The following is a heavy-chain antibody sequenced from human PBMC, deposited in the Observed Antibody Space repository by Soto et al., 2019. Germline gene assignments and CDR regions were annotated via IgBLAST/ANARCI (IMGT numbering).Heavy chain of an antibody. CDR1: GGSINTFY. Sequence: SETLSLTCTVSGGSINTFYWSWVRQPAGKGLEWIGRIFYSGSTSFNPSLESRVAMSVDTSKNHFSLNLSSVTAADMAVYYCAREGSYSAYNFAHGIHVWSFDFWGQGALVTVSS. CDR2: IFYSGST. D-gene: IGHD5-12*01. J-gene: IGHJ4*02. CDR3: AREGSYSAYNFAHGIHVWSFDF. V-gene: IGHV4-4*07.